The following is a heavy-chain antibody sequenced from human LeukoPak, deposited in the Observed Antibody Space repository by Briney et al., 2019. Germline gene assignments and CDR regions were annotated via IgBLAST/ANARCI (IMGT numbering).Heavy chain of an antibody. CDR1: GFTFRNYW. Sequence: GGSLRLSCAASGFTFRNYWMGWVCQAPGKGLEWVANTKPDGTAEYYADSVRGRLTTSRDNANNFLYLQMNSLRGEDTAVYYCARDGGLHTNFDYWGQGTLVTVSS. D-gene: IGHD2-15*01. J-gene: IGHJ4*02. CDR3: ARDGGLHTNFDY. V-gene: IGHV3-7*01. CDR2: TKPDGTAE.